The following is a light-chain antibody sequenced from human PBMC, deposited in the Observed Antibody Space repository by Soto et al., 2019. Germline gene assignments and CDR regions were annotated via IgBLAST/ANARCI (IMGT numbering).Light chain of an antibody. CDR2: EVV. CDR3: KSYAGSNTYV. J-gene: IGLJ1*01. CDR1: KNDIGVYDF. V-gene: IGLV2-8*01. Sequence: SALTQPPSASGSPGQSVTISCTGTKNDIGVYDFVSWYQHHPGKAPRLIIYEVVQRPSGVPDRFSGSKSGNTASLTVSGPQAADEADYFCKSYAGSNTYVFGSGTKVTVL.